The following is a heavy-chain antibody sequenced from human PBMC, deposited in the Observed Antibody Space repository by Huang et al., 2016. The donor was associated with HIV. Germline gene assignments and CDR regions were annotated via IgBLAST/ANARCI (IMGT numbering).Heavy chain of an antibody. V-gene: IGHV1-18*04. J-gene: IGHJ6*02. CDR1: GYTFTSYG. Sequence: QVQLVQSGAEVKKPGASVKVSCKASGYTFTSYGISWVRQAPGQGLEWMGESSAYNGNTNYAQNLQGRVTMTTDTSTSTAYMELRGLRSDDTAVYCCARARGYYYYGMDVWGQGTTVTVSS. CDR2: SSAYNGNT. CDR3: ARARGYYYYGMDV.